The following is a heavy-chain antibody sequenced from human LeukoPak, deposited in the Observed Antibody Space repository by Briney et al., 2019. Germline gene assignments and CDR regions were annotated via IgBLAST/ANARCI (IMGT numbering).Heavy chain of an antibody. CDR1: GYTFTRYY. Sequence: GASVKVSCKASGYTFTRYYIHWVRQAPGQGLEWMGIINPSGDSTSYAQKFQGRVTMTRDTSTSTVYLEVSSLRPEDTAVFYCARGNPVDYWGQGTLVTVSS. J-gene: IGHJ4*02. CDR3: ARGNPVDY. CDR2: INPSGDST. D-gene: IGHD2/OR15-2a*01. V-gene: IGHV1-46*01.